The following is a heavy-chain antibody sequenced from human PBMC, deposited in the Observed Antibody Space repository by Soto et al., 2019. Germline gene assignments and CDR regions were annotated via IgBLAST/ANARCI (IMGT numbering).Heavy chain of an antibody. D-gene: IGHD3-9*01. J-gene: IGHJ6*02. V-gene: IGHV1-69*12. Sequence: QVQLVQSGAEVKKPGSSVKVSCKASGGTFRSFAISWVRQAPGQDLEWMGGIIPIFGTANYAQKFQGRVTIGADEYTSTAYMERSSLRSEDTAVYYCARRHDILTGYDSGGYYYYGMDVWGQGTTVTVSS. CDR1: GGTFRSFA. CDR3: ARRHDILTGYDSGGYYYYGMDV. CDR2: IIPIFGTA.